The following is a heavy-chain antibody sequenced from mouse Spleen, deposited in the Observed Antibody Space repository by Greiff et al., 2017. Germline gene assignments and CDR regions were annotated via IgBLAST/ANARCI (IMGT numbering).Heavy chain of an antibody. D-gene: IGHD3-3*01. CDR3: ARSRTGEAMDY. J-gene: IGHJ4*01. V-gene: IGHV1-55*01. CDR2: IYPGSGST. Sequence: QVHVKQPGAELVKPGASVKMSCKASGYTFTSYWITWVKQRPGQGLEWIGDIYPGSGSTNYNEKFKSKATLTVDTSSSTAYMQLSSLTSEDSAVYYCARSRTGEAMDYWGQGTSVTVSS. CDR1: GYTFTSYW.